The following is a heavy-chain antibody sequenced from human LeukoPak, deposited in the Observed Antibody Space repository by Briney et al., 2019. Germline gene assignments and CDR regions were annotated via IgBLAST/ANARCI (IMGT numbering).Heavy chain of an antibody. CDR3: AIGTMVRGVDGSLDY. J-gene: IGHJ4*02. Sequence: SETLSLTCTVSGDSISSYYWSWIRQPPGKGLEWIGCIYYSGNTNYNPSLKSRVTISIDTSKNQFSLKLSSVTAADTAVYYCAIGTMVRGVDGSLDYWGQGTLVTVSS. CDR2: IYYSGNT. D-gene: IGHD3-10*01. CDR1: GDSISSYY. V-gene: IGHV4-59*01.